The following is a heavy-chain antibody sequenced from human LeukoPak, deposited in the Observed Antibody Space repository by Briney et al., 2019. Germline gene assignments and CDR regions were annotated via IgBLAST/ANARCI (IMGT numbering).Heavy chain of an antibody. CDR3: ARGRPYDFWSGYRRVYYFDY. CDR2: IYHSGST. J-gene: IGHJ4*02. D-gene: IGHD3-3*01. CDR1: GGSISSSNW. V-gene: IGHV4-4*02. Sequence: PSETLSLTCAVSGGSISSSNWWSWVRQPPGKGLEWIGEIYHSGSTNYNPSLKSRVTISVDKSKNQFSLKLSSVTAADTAVYYCARGRPYDFWSGYRRVYYFDYWGQGTLVTVSS.